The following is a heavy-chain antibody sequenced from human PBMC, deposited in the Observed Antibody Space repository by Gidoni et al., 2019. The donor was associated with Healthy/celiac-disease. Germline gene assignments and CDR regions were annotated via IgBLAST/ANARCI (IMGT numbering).Heavy chain of an antibody. CDR3: ARYSSSIKSVDP. Sequence: GGTFSSYAISWVRQAPGQGLEWMGGIIPIFGTANYAQKFQGRVTITADESTSTAYMELSSLRSEDTAVYYCARYSSSIKSVDPWGQGTLVTVSS. CDR2: IIPIFGTA. CDR1: GGTFSSYA. V-gene: IGHV1-69*01. D-gene: IGHD6-13*01. J-gene: IGHJ5*02.